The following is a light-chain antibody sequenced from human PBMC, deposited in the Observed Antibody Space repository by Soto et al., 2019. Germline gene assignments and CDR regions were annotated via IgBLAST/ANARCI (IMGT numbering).Light chain of an antibody. CDR3: LQEYNYPPT. CDR2: AAS. J-gene: IGKJ1*01. V-gene: IGKV1-6*01. CDR1: QGIRND. Sequence: AIQMTQSPSSLSASVGDRVTITCRASQGIRNDLGWYQQKPGKAPKLLIYAASSLQSGVPSRFSGSGSGTDFTLPISSLQPEDLATYYCLQEYNYPPTFGQGTKVEIK.